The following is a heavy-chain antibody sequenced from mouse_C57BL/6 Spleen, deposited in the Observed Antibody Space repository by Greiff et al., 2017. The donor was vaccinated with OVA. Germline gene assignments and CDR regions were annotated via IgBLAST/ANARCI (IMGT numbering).Heavy chain of an antibody. CDR2: ISYDGSN. V-gene: IGHV3-6*01. Sequence: ESGPGLVKPSQSLSLTCSVTGYSITSGYYWNWIRQFPGNKLEWMGYISYDGSNNYNPSLKNRISITRDTSKNQFFLKLNSVTTEDTATYYCARDRGIYRYFDYWGQGTTLTVSS. D-gene: IGHD1-1*01. CDR3: ARDRGIYRYFDY. J-gene: IGHJ2*01. CDR1: GYSITSGYY.